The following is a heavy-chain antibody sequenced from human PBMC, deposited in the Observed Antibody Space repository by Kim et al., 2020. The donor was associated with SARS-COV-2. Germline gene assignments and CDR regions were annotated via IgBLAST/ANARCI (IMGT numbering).Heavy chain of an antibody. CDR1: GFTFFGHA. D-gene: IGHD2-21*01. V-gene: IGHV3-23*01. CDR2: IDGSDGTT. CDR3: LKGGWGWIWDY. J-gene: IGHJ4*02. Sequence: GGSLRLSCTTSGFTFFGHAMSWVRQAPGKGLEWVSSIDGSDGTTYYVDSVKGRFSISRDDSRNTRYLQMSALRADDTTTYYCLKGGWGWIWDYWGQG.